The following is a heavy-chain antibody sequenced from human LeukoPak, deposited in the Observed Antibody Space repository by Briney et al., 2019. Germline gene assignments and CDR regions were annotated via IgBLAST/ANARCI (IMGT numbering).Heavy chain of an antibody. CDR1: GGSISSGGYY. CDR2: IYYSGTT. CDR3: ARDRSSWGLDC. V-gene: IGHV4-31*03. Sequence: SETLSLTCTVSGGSISSGGYYWSWTRQHPGKGLEWIGYIYYSGTTYYNPSLKSRVTISVDTSKNQFSLKLTSLTAADTAVYYCARDRSSWGLDCWGQGTLVTVSS. D-gene: IGHD7-27*01. J-gene: IGHJ4*02.